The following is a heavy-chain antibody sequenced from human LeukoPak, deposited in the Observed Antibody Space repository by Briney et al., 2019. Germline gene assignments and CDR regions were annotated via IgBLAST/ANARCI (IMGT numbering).Heavy chain of an antibody. J-gene: IGHJ3*02. CDR2: ISYDGSNK. CDR3: ASSLWFGDDWAFDI. V-gene: IGHV3-30-3*01. CDR1: GFTFSSYA. Sequence: GGSLRLSCAASGFTFSSYAMHWVRQAPGKGLEWVAVISYDGSNKYYADSVKGRFTISRDNSKNTLYLQMNSLRAEDTAVYYCASSLWFGDDWAFDIWGQGTMVTVSS. D-gene: IGHD3-10*01.